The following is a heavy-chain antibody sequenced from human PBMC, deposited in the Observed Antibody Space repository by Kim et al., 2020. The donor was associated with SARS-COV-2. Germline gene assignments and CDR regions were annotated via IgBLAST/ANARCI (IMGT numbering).Heavy chain of an antibody. CDR1: GFTFSSYG. Sequence: GGSLRLSCAASGFTFSSYGMHWVRQAPGKGLEWVAVISYDGSNKYYADSVKGRFTISRDNSKNTLYLQMNSLRAEDTAVYYCAKDISIVVVVAATHFDYWGQGTLVTVSS. V-gene: IGHV3-30*18. J-gene: IGHJ4*02. CDR2: ISYDGSNK. D-gene: IGHD2-15*01. CDR3: AKDISIVVVVAATHFDY.